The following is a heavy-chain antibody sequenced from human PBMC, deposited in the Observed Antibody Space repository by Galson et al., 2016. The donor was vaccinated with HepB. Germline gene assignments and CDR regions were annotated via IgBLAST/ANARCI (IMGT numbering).Heavy chain of an antibody. CDR3: ARLPRRRTRTTRPGRFDS. Sequence: SETLSLTCTVSGTSISSYYWSWIRQPPGKGLEWIGYIFYSGSTNYNPSLGSRLTMSEDTSKNQVSLKLSSVTAADPAVYYCARLPRRRTRTTRPGRFDSWGQGTLVTVSS. CDR1: GTSISSYY. CDR2: IFYSGST. V-gene: IGHV4-59*08. J-gene: IGHJ5*01. D-gene: IGHD1/OR15-1a*01.